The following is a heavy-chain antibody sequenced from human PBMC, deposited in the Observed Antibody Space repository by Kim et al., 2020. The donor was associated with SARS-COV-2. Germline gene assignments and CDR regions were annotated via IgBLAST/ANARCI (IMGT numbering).Heavy chain of an antibody. CDR2: ISSSSSYI. CDR1: GFTFSSYS. Sequence: GGSLRLSCAASGFTFSSYSMNWVRRAPGKGLEWVSSISSSSSYIYYADSVKGRFTISRDNAKNSLYLQMNSLRAEDTAVYYCARDHGSSWYFGNYFDYWGQGTLVTVSS. D-gene: IGHD6-13*01. J-gene: IGHJ4*02. CDR3: ARDHGSSWYFGNYFDY. V-gene: IGHV3-21*01.